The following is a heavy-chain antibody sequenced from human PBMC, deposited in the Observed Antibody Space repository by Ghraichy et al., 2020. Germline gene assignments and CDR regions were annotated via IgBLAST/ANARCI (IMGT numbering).Heavy chain of an antibody. CDR1: RFTFSSYG. V-gene: IGHV3-30*02. CDR2: IRYDGSNK. Sequence: GESLNISCAATRFTFSSYGMHWVRQAPGKGLEWVAFIRYDGSNKYYADSVKGRFTISRDNSKNTLYLQMNSLRVEDTAVFYCAKDRQPYCSDGSCYSGIDYWGQGTLVTVSS. D-gene: IGHD2-15*01. J-gene: IGHJ4*02. CDR3: AKDRQPYCSDGSCYSGIDY.